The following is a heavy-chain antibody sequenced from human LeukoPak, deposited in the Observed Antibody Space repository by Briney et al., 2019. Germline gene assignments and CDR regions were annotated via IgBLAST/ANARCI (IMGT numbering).Heavy chain of an antibody. J-gene: IGHJ4*02. Sequence: GGSLRLSCAASGFTFSSYWMSWVRQAPGKGLEWVSFISSNSSNVYYADSVKGRFTISRDNAKNSLYLQMNSLRAEDTAVYYCAGQTGVDYWGQGTLVTVSS. CDR2: ISSNSSNV. CDR3: AGQTGVDY. D-gene: IGHD3-10*01. V-gene: IGHV3-48*01. CDR1: GFTFSSYW.